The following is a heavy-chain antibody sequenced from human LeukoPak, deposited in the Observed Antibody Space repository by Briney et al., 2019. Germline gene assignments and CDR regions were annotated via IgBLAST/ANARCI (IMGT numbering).Heavy chain of an antibody. CDR2: INHNGDVN. Sequence: GGSLRLSCAASGFTFSSYWMNWARQAPGKGLEWVASINHNGDVNYYVDSVKGRFTISRDNAKNSLYLQMSNLRAGDTAVYFCARGGGLDVWGQGATVTVSS. D-gene: IGHD3-16*01. CDR1: GFTFSSYW. J-gene: IGHJ6*02. V-gene: IGHV3-7*03. CDR3: ARGGGLDV.